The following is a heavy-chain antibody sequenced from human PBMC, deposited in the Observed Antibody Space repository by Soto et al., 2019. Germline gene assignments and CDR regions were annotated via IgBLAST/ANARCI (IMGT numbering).Heavy chain of an antibody. V-gene: IGHV5-51*01. CDR3: ARLAHDSGGALYYFDY. D-gene: IGHD3-22*01. CDR2: IYPGDSDT. CDR1: GYNFINSW. J-gene: IGHJ4*02. Sequence: PGESLKISCKGSGYNFINSWIGWVRQMPGKGLEWMGIIYPGDSDTRYSPSFQDQVTISADKSVATAYLHWSSLKASDTAMYYCARLAHDSGGALYYFDYWGRGTLVTVSS.